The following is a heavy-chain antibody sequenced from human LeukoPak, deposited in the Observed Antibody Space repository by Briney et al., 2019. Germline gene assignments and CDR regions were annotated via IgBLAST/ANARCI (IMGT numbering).Heavy chain of an antibody. CDR2: INHSGST. CDR1: GYSISSGYY. Sequence: SETLSLTCTVSGYSISSGYYWGWIRQPPGKGLEWIGEINHSGSTNYNPSLKSRVTISVDTSKNQFSLKLNSVTAADTAVYYCARQLVDSSGWYNDYWDQGTLVTVSS. D-gene: IGHD6-19*01. J-gene: IGHJ4*02. CDR3: ARQLVDSSGWYNDY. V-gene: IGHV4-38-2*02.